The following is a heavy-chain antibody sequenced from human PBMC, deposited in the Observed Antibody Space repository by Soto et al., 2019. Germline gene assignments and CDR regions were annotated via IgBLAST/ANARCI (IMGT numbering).Heavy chain of an antibody. J-gene: IGHJ5*02. CDR2: INPSGGST. CDR1: GYTFTSYY. Sequence: ASVKVSCKASGYTFTSYYMHWVRQAPGQGLEWMGIINPSGGSTSYAQKFQGRVTMTRDTSTSTVYMELSSLRSEDTAVYYCARAGYYDSSGYGNWFDPWGQGTRVTVSS. D-gene: IGHD3-22*01. V-gene: IGHV1-46*01. CDR3: ARAGYYDSSGYGNWFDP.